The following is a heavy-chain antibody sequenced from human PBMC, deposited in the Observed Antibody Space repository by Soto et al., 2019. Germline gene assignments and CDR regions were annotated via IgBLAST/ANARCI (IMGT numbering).Heavy chain of an antibody. Sequence: PGESLKISCKGSGYSFTSYWIGWVRQMPGKGLEWMGIIYPGDSDTRYSPSFQGQVTISADKSISTAYLQWSSLKASDTAMYYCAVHPNETRCDRYFDYWGQGTLVTVSS. J-gene: IGHJ4*02. V-gene: IGHV5-51*01. CDR3: AVHPNETRCDRYFDY. CDR1: GYSFTSYW. CDR2: IYPGDSDT.